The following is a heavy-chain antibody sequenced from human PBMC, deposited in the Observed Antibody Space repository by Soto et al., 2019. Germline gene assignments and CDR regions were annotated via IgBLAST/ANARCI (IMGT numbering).Heavy chain of an antibody. J-gene: IGHJ5*01. V-gene: IGHV4-59*08. CDR3: ARHGSRSYYSQSWFDY. D-gene: IGHD3-10*01. Sequence: PSETLSLTCTVSGGSISSYYWSWIRQPPGKGLEWIGYIYYSGSTNYNPSLKSRVTISVDTSKNQFSLKLSSVTAADTAVYYCARHGSRSYYSQSWFDYWGQGTLVTVSS. CDR2: IYYSGST. CDR1: GGSISSYY.